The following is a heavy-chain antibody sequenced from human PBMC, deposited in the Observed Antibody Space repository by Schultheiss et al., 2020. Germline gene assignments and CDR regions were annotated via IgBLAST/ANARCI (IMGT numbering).Heavy chain of an antibody. Sequence: SETLSLTCTVSGGSISSGGYYWSWIRQPPGKGLEWIGEINHSGSTNYNPSLKSRVTISVDTSKNQFSLKLSSVTAADTAVYYCARLVLDGDSSGSGYWGQGTLVTVSS. CDR2: INHSGST. CDR3: ARLVLDGDSSGSGY. J-gene: IGHJ4*02. CDR1: GGSISSGGYY. D-gene: IGHD3-22*01. V-gene: IGHV4-39*07.